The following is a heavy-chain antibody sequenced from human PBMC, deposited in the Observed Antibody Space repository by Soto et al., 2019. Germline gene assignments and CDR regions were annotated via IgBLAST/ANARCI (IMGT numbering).Heavy chain of an antibody. J-gene: IGHJ4*01. V-gene: IGHV3-15*07. CDR2: IKNKNDGGTT. Sequence: EAELVESGGGLVKPGGSLTLSCAASGFSFKNAWMNWVRQAPGKGLEWVGRIKNKNDGGTTDYAAFVQGRFTSSKDAPKQSLYLRMIGLTSAEPAVYFCKGFWFGEIYNYWGQGSLVPVSS. D-gene: IGHD3-10*01. CDR1: GFSFKNAW. CDR3: KGFWFGEIYNY.